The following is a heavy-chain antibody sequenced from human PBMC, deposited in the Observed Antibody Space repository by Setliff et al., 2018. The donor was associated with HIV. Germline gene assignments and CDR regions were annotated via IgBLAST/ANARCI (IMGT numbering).Heavy chain of an antibody. J-gene: IGHJ4*02. CDR3: ARVSRSGWCFDW. Sequence: ASVKVSCKASGYNFSRNGISWVRQAPGQGLEWMGWISSYNGNTEYAQKVQDRVTMTKDTSTSTAYMELRSLRSDDTAVYYCARVSRSGWCFDWWGQGSLVAFSS. V-gene: IGHV1-18*01. CDR2: ISSYNGNT. D-gene: IGHD6-19*01. CDR1: GYNFSRNG.